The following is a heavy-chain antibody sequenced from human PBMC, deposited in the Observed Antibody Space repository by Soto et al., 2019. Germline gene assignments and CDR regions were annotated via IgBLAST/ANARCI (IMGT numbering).Heavy chain of an antibody. CDR2: INWNSGSI. V-gene: IGHV3-9*01. CDR1: GFTFDDYV. Sequence: EVQLVESGGGLVQPGRSLRLSCAASGFTFDDYVMHWVRQAPGKGLEWVSGINWNSGSIGYADSVKGRFTISRDNAKNSLYLQMNSLITEDTALYYCAKGYNYDRSGNPDYWGQATLVTVSS. D-gene: IGHD3-22*01. CDR3: AKGYNYDRSGNPDY. J-gene: IGHJ4*02.